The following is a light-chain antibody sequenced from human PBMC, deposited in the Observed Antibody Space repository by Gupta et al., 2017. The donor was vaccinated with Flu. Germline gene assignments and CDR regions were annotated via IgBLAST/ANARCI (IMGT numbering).Light chain of an antibody. CDR2: ASS. J-gene: IGKJ2*01. V-gene: IGKV1-39*01. Sequence: PSSLSASVGDRVTITCRASLSISSYLNWYQQKPGQAPRLLIYASSSLHTGVPSRFGGSGSGTNFSLTINSLQPEDFATYYCQQSCSIPRTFGQGTKLEIK. CDR1: LSISSY. CDR3: QQSCSIPRT.